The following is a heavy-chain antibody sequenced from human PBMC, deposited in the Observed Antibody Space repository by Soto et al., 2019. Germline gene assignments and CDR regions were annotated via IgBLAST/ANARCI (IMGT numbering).Heavy chain of an antibody. J-gene: IGHJ4*02. V-gene: IGHV3-66*01. Sequence: EVHLVESGGDLVQPGGSLRLSCAASGFIVSGNHLSWVRQAPGKGLEWVSVISDAGNTYYADSVRGRFTISRDSSKNTLYLHMSSLRAEDTAMYYCARMLGYTSGEYFDSWGQGTLLTVSS. D-gene: IGHD5-18*01. CDR3: ARMLGYTSGEYFDS. CDR1: GFIVSGNH. CDR2: ISDAGNT.